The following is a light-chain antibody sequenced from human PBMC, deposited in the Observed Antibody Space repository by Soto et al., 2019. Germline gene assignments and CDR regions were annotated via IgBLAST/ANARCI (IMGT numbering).Light chain of an antibody. Sequence: QSVLTQPPSASGAPGQRVTISCSGSSSNIGSNTVNWYQQFPGTAPRVLMYSNNQRPSGVPDRFSGSKSGTSVFLAISGLQSDDEADYYCAAWDDSLDGPVFGGGTKPTVL. CDR1: SSNIGSNT. V-gene: IGLV1-44*01. J-gene: IGLJ3*02. CDR2: SNN. CDR3: AAWDDSLDGPV.